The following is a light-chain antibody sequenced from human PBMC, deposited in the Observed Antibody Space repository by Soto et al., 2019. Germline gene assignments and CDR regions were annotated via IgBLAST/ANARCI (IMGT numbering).Light chain of an antibody. Sequence: EIELTQDRRTLTLSPGERATLPCRASQSLTNSFIAWYQQKPGQAPRLLIYDTSSRASGIPDRFSGSGSGTDFTLTISRLEPEDFAVFYCQQYGTSEIIFGQGTRLEIK. V-gene: IGKV3-20*01. J-gene: IGKJ5*01. CDR2: DTS. CDR3: QQYGTSEII. CDR1: QSLTNSF.